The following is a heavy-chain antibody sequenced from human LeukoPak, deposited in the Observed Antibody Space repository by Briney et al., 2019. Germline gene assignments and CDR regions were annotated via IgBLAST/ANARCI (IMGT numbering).Heavy chain of an antibody. V-gene: IGHV3-53*01. CDR3: ARDQIAAAGTPYYYYGMDV. D-gene: IGHD6-13*01. J-gene: IGHJ6*02. Sequence: GGSLRLSCAASGFSVSSNYLSWVRQAPGKGLGWVSVVYSGGSTYYADSVKGRFTISRDNSKNTLYLQMNSLRAEDTAVYYCARDQIAAAGTPYYYYGMDVWGQGTTVTVSS. CDR1: GFSVSSNY. CDR2: VYSGGST.